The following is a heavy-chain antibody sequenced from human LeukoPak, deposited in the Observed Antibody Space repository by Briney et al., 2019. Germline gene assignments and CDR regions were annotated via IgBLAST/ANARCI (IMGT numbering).Heavy chain of an antibody. J-gene: IGHJ4*02. V-gene: IGHV1-2*02. CDR3: ASPYCSSTSCYPENYFDY. CDR1: GYTFTGYY. CDR2: MNPNSGGT. D-gene: IGHD2-2*01. Sequence: ASVKVSCKPSGYTFTGYYMHWVRQAPGQGLEWMGWMNPNSGGTNYAQKFQGRVTMTRDTSISTAYMELSRLRSDDTAVYYCASPYCSSTSCYPENYFDYWGQGTLVTVSS.